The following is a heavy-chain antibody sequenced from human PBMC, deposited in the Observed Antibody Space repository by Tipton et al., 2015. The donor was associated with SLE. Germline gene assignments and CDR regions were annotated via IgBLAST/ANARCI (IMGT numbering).Heavy chain of an antibody. J-gene: IGHJ6*02. CDR3: AKQISPHYGMDV. V-gene: IGHV3-30*18. CDR2: IWYVGSNK. CDR1: GFPFSSYG. Sequence: SLRLSCAASGFPFSSYGMHWVRQAPGKGLEWVAVIWYVGSNKYYADSVKGRFTISRDNSKNTLYLQMNSLRTEDTAVYYCAKQISPHYGMDVWGQGTTVTVSS.